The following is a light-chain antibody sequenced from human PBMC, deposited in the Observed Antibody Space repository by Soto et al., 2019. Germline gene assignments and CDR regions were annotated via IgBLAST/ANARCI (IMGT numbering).Light chain of an antibody. J-gene: IGLJ1*01. V-gene: IGLV1-51*02. CDR2: ENS. Sequence: QSALTQPPSASGTPGQRVTISCSGSSSNIGNNYVYWYQQLPGTAPKLLISENSNRPSGIPDRFSGSKSGTSATLGITGLQTGDEADYYCGTWDSSLSAYVFGTGTKVTVL. CDR3: GTWDSSLSAYV. CDR1: SSNIGNNY.